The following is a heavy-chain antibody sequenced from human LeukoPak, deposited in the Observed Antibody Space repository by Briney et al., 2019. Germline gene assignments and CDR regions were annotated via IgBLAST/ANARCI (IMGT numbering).Heavy chain of an antibody. Sequence: PGGSLKVSCAASGFVLSDYGMHWVRQAPGKGLEWVAFVRNDGSNEYYVGSVKGRFTISRDKSKNTLYLQMNSLRAEDTAVYSCAKESDSGYHWEGPEPWGQGTLVTVSS. J-gene: IGHJ5*02. CDR3: AKESDSGYHWEGPEP. CDR2: VRNDGSNE. V-gene: IGHV3-30*02. D-gene: IGHD5-12*01. CDR1: GFVLSDYG.